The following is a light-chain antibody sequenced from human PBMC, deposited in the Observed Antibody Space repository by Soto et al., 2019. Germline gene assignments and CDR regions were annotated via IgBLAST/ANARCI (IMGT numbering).Light chain of an antibody. V-gene: IGKV3-15*01. Sequence: EIVMTQSPATLSVSPGERATLSCRASQSVSRNIAGYQQKPGQTPKLLIYVASTRATGIPARFSGSGSGTEFTLTISSLQSEDYAVYYCQQYNVWPLTFGGGTKVEFK. CDR2: VAS. CDR3: QQYNVWPLT. CDR1: QSVSRN. J-gene: IGKJ4*01.